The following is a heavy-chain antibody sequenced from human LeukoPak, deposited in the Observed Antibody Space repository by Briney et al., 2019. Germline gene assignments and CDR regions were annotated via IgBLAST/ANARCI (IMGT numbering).Heavy chain of an antibody. V-gene: IGHV1-2*02. J-gene: IGHJ3*02. CDR3: ARLGTSCNAFDI. D-gene: IGHD2-2*01. Sequence: ASVKVSCKASGYTFTGYYMHWVRQAPGQGLEWMGWINPNSGGTNYAQKFQGRVTMTRDTSISTAYMELSRLRSDDAAVYYCARLGTSCNAFDIWGQGTMVTVSS. CDR1: GYTFTGYY. CDR2: INPNSGGT.